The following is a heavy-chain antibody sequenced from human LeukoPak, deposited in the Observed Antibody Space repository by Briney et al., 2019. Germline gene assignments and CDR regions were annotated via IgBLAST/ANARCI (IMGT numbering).Heavy chain of an antibody. CDR2: MNPNSGNT. D-gene: IGHD3-3*01. CDR1: GYTFTSYD. V-gene: IGHV1-8*02. CDR3: ARGVPWSGYYRIPLENWFDP. Sequence: ASVKVSCKASGYTFTSYDINWVRQATGQGLEWMGWMNPNSGNTGYAQKFQGRVTMTRNTSISTAYMELSSLRSEDTAVYYCARGVPWSGYYRIPLENWFDPWGQGTLVTVSS. J-gene: IGHJ5*02.